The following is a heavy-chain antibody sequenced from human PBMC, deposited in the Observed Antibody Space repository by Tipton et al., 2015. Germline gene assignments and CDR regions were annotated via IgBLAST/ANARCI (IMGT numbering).Heavy chain of an antibody. V-gene: IGHV3-23*01. Sequence: GSLRLSCAASGFAFNDYPMSWFRQAPGKGLEWVSAFSGSGGSTYYADSVKGRFTISRDNSKNTLYLQMNSLRAEDTAVYYCAKVRGVGYSSFDSWGQGTLVTVSS. CDR1: GFAFNDYP. CDR2: FSGSGGST. D-gene: IGHD5-18*01. J-gene: IGHJ4*02. CDR3: AKVRGVGYSSFDS.